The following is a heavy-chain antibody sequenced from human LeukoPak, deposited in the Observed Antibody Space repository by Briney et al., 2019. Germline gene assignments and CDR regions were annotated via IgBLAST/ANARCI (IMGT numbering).Heavy chain of an antibody. CDR3: ARVTPVRGVPENWFDP. V-gene: IGHV3-21*01. D-gene: IGHD5-12*01. CDR2: ISSSSSYI. Sequence: GGSLRLSCAASGFTFSSYIMNWVRQAPGKGLEWVSYISSSSSYIYYADSVKGRFTISRDNAKNSLYLQMNSLRAEDTAVYYCARVTPVRGVPENWFDPWGQGTLVTVSS. CDR1: GFTFSSYI. J-gene: IGHJ5*02.